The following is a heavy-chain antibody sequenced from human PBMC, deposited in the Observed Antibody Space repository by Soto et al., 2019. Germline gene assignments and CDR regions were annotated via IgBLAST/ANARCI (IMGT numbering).Heavy chain of an antibody. V-gene: IGHV1-3*01. D-gene: IGHD3-3*01. CDR2: INAGNGNT. J-gene: IGHJ4*02. Sequence: ASVKVSCKASGYTFSSHAMHWVRQAPGQRLEWMGWINAGNGNTKYSQNFQGRVAITRDTSASTAYMELRSLRSEDTAVYYCARDGSRITVFGVVYYFDYWGQGTLVTVSS. CDR3: ARDGSRITVFGVVYYFDY. CDR1: GYTFSSHA.